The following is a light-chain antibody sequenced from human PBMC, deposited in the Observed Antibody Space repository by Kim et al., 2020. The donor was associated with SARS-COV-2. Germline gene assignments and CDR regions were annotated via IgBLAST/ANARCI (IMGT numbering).Light chain of an antibody. Sequence: EIVLTQSPATLSLSPGERAALSCRASQSVSSSYLAWYQQKHGQAPRLLIYGASSRATGIPDRFRGSGSGTDFTLTITRLEPDDFAVYYCQQYVSSPLTFGGGTKLEI. V-gene: IGKV3-20*01. J-gene: IGKJ4*01. CDR1: QSVSSSY. CDR3: QQYVSSPLT. CDR2: GAS.